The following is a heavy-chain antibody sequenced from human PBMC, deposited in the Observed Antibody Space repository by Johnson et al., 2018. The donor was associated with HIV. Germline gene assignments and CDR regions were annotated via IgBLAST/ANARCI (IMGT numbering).Heavy chain of an antibody. Sequence: VQLVESGGGVVQPGGSLRLSCAASGFTFSNAWMSWVRQAPGKGLEWVGRIKSKTDGGTTDYAAPVKGRFTISRDDSKNTRYLQMNSLETEDTDGYYCTTTGAWYYDSSGYSTSDAFDIWGQGTMCTVSS. CDR3: TTTGAWYYDSSGYSTSDAFDI. V-gene: IGHV3-15*01. D-gene: IGHD3-22*01. CDR1: GFTFSNAW. CDR2: IKSKTDGGTT. J-gene: IGHJ3*02.